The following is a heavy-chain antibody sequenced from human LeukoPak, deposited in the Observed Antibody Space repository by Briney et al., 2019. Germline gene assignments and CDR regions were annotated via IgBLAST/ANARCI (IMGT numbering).Heavy chain of an antibody. CDR2: IYYSGST. Sequence: MSSETQSLACTVSGGSISSYYWSWIRQPPGKGLEWIGYIYYSGSTNYNPSLKSRVTISVDTSKNQFSLKLSSVTAADTAVYYCARDYQMSGTYSYYFDYWGQGPLVTVSS. V-gene: IGHV4-59*01. J-gene: IGHJ4*02. D-gene: IGHD1-26*01. CDR1: GGSISSYY. CDR3: ARDYQMSGTYSYYFDY.